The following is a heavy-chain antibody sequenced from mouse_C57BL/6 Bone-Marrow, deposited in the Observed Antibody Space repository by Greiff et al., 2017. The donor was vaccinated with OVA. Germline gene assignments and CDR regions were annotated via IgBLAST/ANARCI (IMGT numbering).Heavy chain of an antibody. Sequence: EVKLEESGGGLVKPGGSLKLSCAASGFTFSSYAMSWVRQTPEKRLEWVATISDGGSYTYYPDNVKGRFTISRDNAKNNLYLQMSHLKSEDTAMYYCAREEPYYWGQGTTLTVSS. D-gene: IGHD6-1*01. CDR1: GFTFSSYA. CDR2: ISDGGSYT. V-gene: IGHV5-4*01. J-gene: IGHJ2*01. CDR3: AREEPYY.